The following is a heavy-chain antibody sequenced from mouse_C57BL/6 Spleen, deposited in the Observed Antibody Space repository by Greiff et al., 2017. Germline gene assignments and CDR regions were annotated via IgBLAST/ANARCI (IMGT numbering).Heavy chain of an antibody. Sequence: QVQLQQSGAELVKPGASVKISCKASGYAFSSYWMNWVKQRPGKGLEWIGQIYPGDGDTNYNGKFKGKATLTADKSSRTAYMQLSSLTSEDAAVDVCARSEYGKYLAWFAYWGQGTLVTVSA. V-gene: IGHV1-80*01. CDR2: IYPGDGDT. J-gene: IGHJ3*01. CDR1: GYAFSSYW. D-gene: IGHD2-10*02. CDR3: ARSEYGKYLAWFAY.